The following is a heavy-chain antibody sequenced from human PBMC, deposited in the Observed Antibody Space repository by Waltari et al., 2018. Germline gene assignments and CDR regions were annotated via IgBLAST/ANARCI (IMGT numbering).Heavy chain of an antibody. V-gene: IGHV4-39*02. CDR1: GGSISSSSYY. CDR2: IYYSGST. D-gene: IGHD1-7*01. CDR3: AREGGITGTGYYYYMDV. Sequence: QLQLQESGPGLVKPSETLSLTCTVSGGSISSSSYYWGWIRQPPGKGLEWIGSIYYSGSTYYNPALKSGVTISVDTSKNQFSLKLSSVTAADTAVYYGAREGGITGTGYYYYMDVWGKGTTVTVSS. J-gene: IGHJ6*03.